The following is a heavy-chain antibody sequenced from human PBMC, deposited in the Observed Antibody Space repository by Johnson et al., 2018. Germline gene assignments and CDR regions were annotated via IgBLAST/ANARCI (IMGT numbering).Heavy chain of an antibody. CDR3: ARGSRYCGRTGCYGPWDYSNMDV. D-gene: IGHD2-2*01. J-gene: IGHJ6*03. CDR1: GASISSYY. V-gene: IGHV4-59*01. CDR2: IYYTGST. Sequence: QVQLVESGPGLVKPSETLSLTCTVSGASISSYYWSWIRQPPGKGLEWIGYIYYTGSTNYNPSLKSRVTISIDTSKNQFSLKLGSVTTADPAVYYSARGSRYCGRTGCYGPWDYSNMDVWGTGTTVSVSS.